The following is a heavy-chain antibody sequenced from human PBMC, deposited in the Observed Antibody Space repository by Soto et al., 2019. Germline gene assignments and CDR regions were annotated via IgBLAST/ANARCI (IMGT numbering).Heavy chain of an antibody. CDR2: ISYSGST. CDR3: ARGSGSYYAY. D-gene: IGHD1-26*01. CDR1: GASVSSGNYY. J-gene: IGHJ4*02. V-gene: IGHV4-61*01. Sequence: SETLSLTCTVSGASVSSGNYYWSWIRQPPGKGLECIGYISYSGSTNYNPSLKRRVTISIDTSKNQFSLKLSSVTAADTAVYYCARGSGSYYAYWGQGTLVTVS.